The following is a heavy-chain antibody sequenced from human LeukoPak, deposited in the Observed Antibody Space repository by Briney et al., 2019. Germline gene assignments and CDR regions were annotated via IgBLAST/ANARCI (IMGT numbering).Heavy chain of an antibody. CDR1: GGSFSGYY. J-gene: IGHJ5*02. CDR2: INHSGST. V-gene: IGHV4-34*01. D-gene: IGHD3-10*01. Sequence: PSETLSLTCAVYGGSFSGYYWSWIRQPPGKGLEWIGEINHSGSTNYNPSLKSRVTISVDTSKNQFSLKLSSVTAADTAVYYCARGRYYYGSGVGWFDPWGQGTLVTVSS. CDR3: ARGRYYYGSGVGWFDP.